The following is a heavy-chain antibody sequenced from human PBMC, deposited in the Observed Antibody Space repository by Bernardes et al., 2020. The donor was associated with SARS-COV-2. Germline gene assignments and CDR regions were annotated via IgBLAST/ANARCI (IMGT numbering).Heavy chain of an antibody. J-gene: IGHJ4*02. CDR1: GFTFSSYW. CDR2: IDSDGSST. D-gene: IGHD3-16*01. CDR3: AMFHGIN. Sequence: GWSLRLSCAASGFTFSSYWMHWVRQAPGKGLVWVSRIDSDGSSTAYADSVKGRFTISRDNAKNMLYLQMNSLRADDTAVYYCAMFHGINWGQGTLVTVSS. V-gene: IGHV3-74*01.